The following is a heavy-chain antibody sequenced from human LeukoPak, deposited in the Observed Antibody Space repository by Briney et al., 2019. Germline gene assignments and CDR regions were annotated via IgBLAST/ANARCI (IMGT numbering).Heavy chain of an antibody. CDR1: GGSFSGYY. D-gene: IGHD3-22*01. Sequence: PSETLSLTCAVYGGSFSGYYWSWIRQPPGKGLEWIGEINHSGSTNYNPSLKSRVTISVDTSKNQFSLKLSSVTAADTAVYYCASVYDSSGYYPFWGQGTLVTVSS. V-gene: IGHV4-34*01. J-gene: IGHJ4*02. CDR2: INHSGST. CDR3: ASVYDSSGYYPF.